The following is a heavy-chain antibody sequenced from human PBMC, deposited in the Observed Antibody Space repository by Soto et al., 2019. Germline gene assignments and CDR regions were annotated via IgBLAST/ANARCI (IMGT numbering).Heavy chain of an antibody. J-gene: IGHJ6*02. V-gene: IGHV1-69*12. D-gene: IGHD5-12*01. CDR2: IIPIVGTA. CDR1: GGTFSSYA. Sequence: QVQLVQSGAEVKKPGSSVKVSCKASGGTFSSYAISWVRQAPGQGIEWMGGIIPIVGTANYAQKFQGRVTITADESTSTAYMELSSLRSEDTAVYYCARRGGATIGVEGGRDVWGQGTTVTVSS. CDR3: ARRGGATIGVEGGRDV.